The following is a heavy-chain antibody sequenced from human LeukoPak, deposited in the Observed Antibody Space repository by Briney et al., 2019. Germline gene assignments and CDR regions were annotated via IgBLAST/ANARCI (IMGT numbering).Heavy chain of an antibody. CDR2: IKQDGSEK. J-gene: IGHJ4*02. D-gene: IGHD6-19*01. V-gene: IGHV3-7*01. Sequence: GGSLRLSCAASGFTFSSYWMSWVRQAPGKGLEWVANIKQDGSEKYYVDSVKGRFTISRDNAKNSLYLQMNSLRAEDTAVYYCAKVGPVAGTYYFDYWGQGTLVTVSS. CDR3: AKVGPVAGTYYFDY. CDR1: GFTFSSYW.